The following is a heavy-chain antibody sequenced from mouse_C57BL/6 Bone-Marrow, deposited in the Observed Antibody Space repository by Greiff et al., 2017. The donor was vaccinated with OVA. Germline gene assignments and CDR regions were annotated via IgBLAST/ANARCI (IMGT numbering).Heavy chain of an antibody. V-gene: IGHV1-82*01. CDR3: ARHEDGYYASYFDY. CDR2: IYPGDGDT. CDR1: GYAFSSSW. J-gene: IGHJ2*01. D-gene: IGHD2-3*01. Sequence: QVQLKESGPELVKPGASVKISCTASGYAFSSSWMNWVKQRPGKGLEWIGRIYPGDGDTNYNGKFKGKATLTADKSSSTAYMQLSSLTSEDSAVYVCARHEDGYYASYFDYWGQGTTLTVSS.